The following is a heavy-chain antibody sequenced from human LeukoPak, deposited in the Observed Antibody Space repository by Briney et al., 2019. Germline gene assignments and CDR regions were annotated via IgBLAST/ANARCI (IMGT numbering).Heavy chain of an antibody. Sequence: TGGSLRLSCAASGFTVSSNYMSWVRQAPGKGLEWVSVIYSGGSTYYADSVKGRFTISRDNSKNTLYLQMNSLRAEDTAVYYCARVNKGYVWLFDYWGQGTLVTVSS. CDR2: IYSGGST. CDR3: ARVNKGYVWLFDY. CDR1: GFTVSSNY. D-gene: IGHD3-10*02. V-gene: IGHV3-66*01. J-gene: IGHJ4*02.